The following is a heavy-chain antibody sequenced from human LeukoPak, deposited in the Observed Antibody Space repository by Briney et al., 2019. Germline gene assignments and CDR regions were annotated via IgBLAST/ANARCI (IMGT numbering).Heavy chain of an antibody. D-gene: IGHD6-6*01. CDR3: ARGSRGIAARRFDAFDI. V-gene: IGHV1-8*01. Sequence: ASVKVSCKASGYTFTSYDINWVRQATGQGLEWMGWMNPNSGNTGYAQKFRGGVTMTRNTSISTAYMKLSSLRSEDTAVYYCARGSRGIAARRFDAFDIWGQGTMVIVSS. J-gene: IGHJ3*02. CDR1: GYTFTSYD. CDR2: MNPNSGNT.